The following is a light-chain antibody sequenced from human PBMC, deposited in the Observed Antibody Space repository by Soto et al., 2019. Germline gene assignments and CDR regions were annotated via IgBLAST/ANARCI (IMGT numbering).Light chain of an antibody. Sequence: DIQMTQSPSTLSASVGDRVTITCRASQGISRWLAWYQLKPGNAPKSMIYAASTLQSGVPSRFSGSGSGTYFTRTVSSVQPEDSATYYCQQDGSFPATFGQGTKV. CDR1: QGISRW. J-gene: IGKJ1*01. CDR2: AAS. CDR3: QQDGSFPAT. V-gene: IGKV1D-16*01.